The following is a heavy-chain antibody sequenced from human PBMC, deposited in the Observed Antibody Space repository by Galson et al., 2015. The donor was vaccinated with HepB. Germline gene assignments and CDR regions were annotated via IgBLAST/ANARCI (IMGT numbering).Heavy chain of an antibody. J-gene: IGHJ4*02. V-gene: IGHV3-30*18. CDR3: AKDRPTTAVFDY. D-gene: IGHD4-17*01. CDR1: GFTFSSYG. CDR2: ISYDGSNK. Sequence: SLRLSCAASGFTFSSYGMHWVRQAPGKGLEWVAVISYDGSNKYYADSVKGRFTISRDNSKNTLYLQMNSLRAEDTAVYYCAKDRPTTAVFDYWGQGTLVTVSS.